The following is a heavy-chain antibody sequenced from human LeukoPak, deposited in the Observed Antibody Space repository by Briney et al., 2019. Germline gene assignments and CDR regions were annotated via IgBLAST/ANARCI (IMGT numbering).Heavy chain of an antibody. CDR2: IWYDGTTR. D-gene: IGHD6-13*01. CDR3: AVDSAGTVYY. Sequence: GRSLRLSCATSGFTFNNYGMHWVRQTPGKGLEWVAAIWYDGTTRFYADSVKGRFTISRDNSKNTLHLQMNSLRDEDTAVYYGAVDSAGTVYYWGQGILVTVSS. J-gene: IGHJ4*02. CDR1: GFTFNNYG. V-gene: IGHV3-33*01.